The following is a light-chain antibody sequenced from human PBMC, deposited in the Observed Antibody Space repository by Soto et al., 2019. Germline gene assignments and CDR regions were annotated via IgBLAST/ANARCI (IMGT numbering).Light chain of an antibody. Sequence: DIQMTQSPSTLSASVGDIVTITCRASQTIINYLTWYQQRPGNAPKLLIYRSSILQNGVPSRFSGSGSGTEFTLTISSLQPDDFATYYCQQYYIYATFGQWTRVEI. CDR1: QTIINY. J-gene: IGKJ1*01. CDR3: QQYYIYAT. CDR2: RSS. V-gene: IGKV1-5*03.